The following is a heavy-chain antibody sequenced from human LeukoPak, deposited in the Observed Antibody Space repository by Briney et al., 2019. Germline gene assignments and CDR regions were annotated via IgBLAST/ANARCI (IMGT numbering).Heavy chain of an antibody. J-gene: IGHJ3*02. CDR2: IFLGDSDI. CDR3: AILQSGGGIAI. V-gene: IGHV5-51*01. D-gene: IGHD2-15*01. CDR1: GYRSTSYW. Sequence: GESLKISCKGSGYRSTSYWIGWVRQMPGKGLEWMGIIFLGDSDIRYSPSFQGQVTISGDKSNSTAYLQWSSLKASDTAMYYCAILQSGGGIAIGGQGTMVTVSS.